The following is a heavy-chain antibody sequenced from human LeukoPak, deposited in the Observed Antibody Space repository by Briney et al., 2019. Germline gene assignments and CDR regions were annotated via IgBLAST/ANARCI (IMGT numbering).Heavy chain of an antibody. D-gene: IGHD3-10*01. V-gene: IGHV4-38-2*01. Sequence: PSETLSLTCAVSGYSISSGYYWGWIRQPPGKGLEWIGSMSQNRGTYYNPSLKSRVTISMDTSKNQFSLRLSSVTAADTAVYYCASYYASGVSAYNYYGMDVWGKGTTVTVSS. J-gene: IGHJ6*04. CDR3: ASYYASGVSAYNYYGMDV. CDR1: GYSISSGYY. CDR2: MSQNRGT.